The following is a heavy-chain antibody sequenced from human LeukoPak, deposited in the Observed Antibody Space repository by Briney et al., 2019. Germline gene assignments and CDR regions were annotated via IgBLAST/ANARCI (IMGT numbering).Heavy chain of an antibody. CDR3: ARGPSAGPSP. CDR2: INHSGST. Sequence: SETLSLTCAVYGGSFSGYYWSWIRQPPGKGLEWIGEINHSGSTNYNPSLKSRVTISVDTSKNQFSLKLTSVTAADTAVYYCARGPSAGPSPWGQGTLVTVSS. V-gene: IGHV4-34*01. D-gene: IGHD6-13*01. J-gene: IGHJ5*02. CDR1: GGSFSGYY.